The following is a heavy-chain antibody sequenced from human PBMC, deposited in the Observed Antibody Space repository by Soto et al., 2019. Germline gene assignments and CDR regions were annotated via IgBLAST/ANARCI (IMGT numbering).Heavy chain of an antibody. J-gene: IGHJ6*03. V-gene: IGHV3-23*01. CDR2: ISGSGGST. CDR1: GFTFSSYA. D-gene: IGHD6-19*01. CDR3: ARESSSGWPIYYYYYYMDV. Sequence: GGSLRLSCAASGFTFSSYAMSWVRQAPGKGLEWVSAISGSGGSTYYADSVKGRFTISRDNSKNTLYLQMNSLRAEDTAVYYCARESSSGWPIYYYYYYMDVWGKGTTVTVSS.